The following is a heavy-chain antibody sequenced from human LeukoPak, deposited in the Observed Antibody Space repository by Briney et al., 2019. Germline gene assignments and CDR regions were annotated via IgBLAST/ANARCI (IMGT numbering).Heavy chain of an antibody. J-gene: IGHJ5*02. CDR2: IRYSGTT. Sequence: AAETLSLTCTVSGDSINTYYWTWIRQPPGKGLEWIGYIRYSGTTNYNPSLRGRVTLSIDTSKNQLSLTLTSVAAADTAVYYCVRDHRAGFDPWGQATLATVSP. CDR1: GDSINTYY. V-gene: IGHV4-59*01. CDR3: VRDHRAGFDP.